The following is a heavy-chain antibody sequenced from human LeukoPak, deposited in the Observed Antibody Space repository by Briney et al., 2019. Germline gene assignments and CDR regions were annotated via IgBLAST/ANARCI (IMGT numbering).Heavy chain of an antibody. J-gene: IGHJ4*02. CDR2: IYYSGST. D-gene: IGHD5-12*01. V-gene: IGHV4-59*12. CDR1: GGSISSYY. Sequence: SETLSLTCTVSGGSISSYYWSWIRQPPGKGLEWIGYIYYSGSTYYNPSLKSRVTISVDTSKNQFSLKLSSVTAADTAVYYCARDFGGYSGYDYSYWGQGTLVTVSS. CDR3: ARDFGGYSGYDYSY.